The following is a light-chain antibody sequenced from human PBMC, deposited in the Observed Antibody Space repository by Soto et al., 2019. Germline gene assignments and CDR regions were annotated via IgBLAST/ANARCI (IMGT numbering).Light chain of an antibody. CDR2: SNN. J-gene: IGLJ1*01. V-gene: IGLV1-44*01. Sequence: QSSLTRAPSASGTPLRKVSLSCSDHSSNIGGNTVNWYQQLPGTAPKLLIYSNNQRPSGVPDRFSGSKSGTSASLAISGLQSEDEADYYCAAWDASLNGYVFGTGTKVTVL. CDR3: AAWDASLNGYV. CDR1: SSNIGGNT.